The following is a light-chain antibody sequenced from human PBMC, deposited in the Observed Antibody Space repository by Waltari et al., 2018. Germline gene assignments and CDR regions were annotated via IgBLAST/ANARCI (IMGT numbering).Light chain of an antibody. J-gene: IGKJ3*01. CDR2: WAS. V-gene: IGKV4-1*01. CDR1: QNILSSPNNKNY. CDR3: LQYYNNPFA. Sequence: DIVMTQSPDSLAVSLCERATINCRSSQNILSSPNNKNYLAWYQQKPGQPPKLLVYWASTRQSGVPDRFSGSGSGTDFTLTISSLQAEDVAVYYCLQYYNNPFAFGPGTKVDIK.